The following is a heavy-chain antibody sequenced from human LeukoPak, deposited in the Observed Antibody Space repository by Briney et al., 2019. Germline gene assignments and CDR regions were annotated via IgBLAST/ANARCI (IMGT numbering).Heavy chain of an antibody. V-gene: IGHV4-59*01. D-gene: IGHD2-15*01. CDR3: ARDRGPDCSGGSCWDY. CDR2: ISYSGTT. J-gene: IGHJ4*02. Sequence: PSETLSLTCTVSGGSISRYSWSWILQPPGKGLEWIGYISYSGTTNYNPSLKSRVTISVDTSKNQFSLKLSSVTAADTAVYYCARDRGPDCSGGSCWDYWGQGTQVTVSS. CDR1: GGSISRYS.